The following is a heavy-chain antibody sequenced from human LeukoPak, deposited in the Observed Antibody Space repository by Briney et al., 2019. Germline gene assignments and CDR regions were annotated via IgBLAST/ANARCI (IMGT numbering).Heavy chain of an antibody. CDR2: ISGSGGST. D-gene: IGHD4-17*01. CDR1: GFTFSSYA. V-gene: IGHV3-23*01. CDR3: AKYYGDPSGAYYGMDV. Sequence: GGSLRLSCAVSGFTFSSYAMSWVRQAPGKGLEWVSAISGSGGSTYYADSVKGRFTISRDNSKNTLYLQMNSLRAEDTAVYYCAKYYGDPSGAYYGMDVWGQGTTVTVSS. J-gene: IGHJ6*02.